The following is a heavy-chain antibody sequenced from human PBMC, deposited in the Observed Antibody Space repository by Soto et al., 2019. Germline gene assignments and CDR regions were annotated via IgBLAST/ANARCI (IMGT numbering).Heavy chain of an antibody. J-gene: IGHJ6*02. CDR1: GYTFTSYG. Sequence: ASVKVSCKASGYTFTSYGISWVRQAPGQGLEWMGWISAYNGNTNYAQKLQGRVTVTTDTSTSTAYMELRSLRSDDTAVYYCARGTMLLRFLEWLFEGEDYYYYGMDVWGQGTTVTVSS. V-gene: IGHV1-18*01. CDR3: ARGTMLLRFLEWLFEGEDYYYYGMDV. CDR2: ISAYNGNT. D-gene: IGHD3-3*01.